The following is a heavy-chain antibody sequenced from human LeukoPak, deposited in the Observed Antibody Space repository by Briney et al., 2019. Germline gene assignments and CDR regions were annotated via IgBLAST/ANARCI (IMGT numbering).Heavy chain of an antibody. CDR3: ARREYCSGSTCYFRPFDY. V-gene: IGHV4-39*01. CDR2: IYYSGNT. Sequence: SETLSLTCTVSGGSIRSSSYYWGWIRQPPGKGLEWIGDIYYSGNTYYNPSLKSRLTISVDTSKNQFSLKLSSVTAADTAVYYCARREYCSGSTCYFRPFDYWGQGTLVTVSS. CDR1: GGSIRSSSYY. J-gene: IGHJ4*02. D-gene: IGHD2-15*01.